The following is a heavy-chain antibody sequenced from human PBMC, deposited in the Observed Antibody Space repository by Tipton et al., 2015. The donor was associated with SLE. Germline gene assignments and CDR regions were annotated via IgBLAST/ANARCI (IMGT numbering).Heavy chain of an antibody. CDR1: GGSFSGYY. V-gene: IGHV4-59*10. CDR3: TRRGSSSAEAANH. CDR2: TYTSGST. Sequence: LRLSCAVYGGSFSGYYWSWIRQPAGKGLEWIGRTYTSGSTNYNPSLKSRVTMSVDTSKNQFSLKLSSVTAADTAVYYCTRRGSSSAEAANHWGQGTLVTVSS. J-gene: IGHJ5*02. D-gene: IGHD6-6*01.